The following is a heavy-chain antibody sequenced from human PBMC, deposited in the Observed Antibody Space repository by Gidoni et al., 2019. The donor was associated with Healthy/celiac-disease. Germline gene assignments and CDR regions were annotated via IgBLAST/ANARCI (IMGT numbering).Heavy chain of an antibody. CDR2: IYPGDSDT. Sequence: EVQLVQSGAAVKQPGESLKICCKGSGYSFTSYWIGWVRPMPGKGLEWMGIIYPGDSDTRYSPSFQGKVTISSDKSISTAYLQWSSLKASDTAMYYCARHIPYSGYDGGNLFDYWGQGTLVTVSS. CDR3: ARHIPYSGYDGGNLFDY. J-gene: IGHJ4*02. D-gene: IGHD5-12*01. CDR1: GYSFTSYW. V-gene: IGHV5-51*01.